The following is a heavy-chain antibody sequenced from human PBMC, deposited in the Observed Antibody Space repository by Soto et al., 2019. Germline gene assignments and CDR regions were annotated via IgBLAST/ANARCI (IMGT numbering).Heavy chain of an antibody. V-gene: IGHV4-59*01. Sequence: QVQLQEPGPGLVKPSETLSLTCTVSGGSISSYYWSWIRQPPGKGLEWIGYIYYSGSTNYNPSLKSRVTLPVDTSKNPFSLKLSSVTAADTAVYYCAREPLRGYWYFDLWGRGTLVTVSS. CDR1: GGSISSYY. CDR2: IYYSGST. D-gene: IGHD4-17*01. J-gene: IGHJ2*01. CDR3: AREPLRGYWYFDL.